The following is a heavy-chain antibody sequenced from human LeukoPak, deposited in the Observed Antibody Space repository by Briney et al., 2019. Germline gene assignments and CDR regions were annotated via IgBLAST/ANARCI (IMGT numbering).Heavy chain of an antibody. V-gene: IGHV1-2*02. CDR2: INPNSGGT. Sequence: GASVKVSCKTSGYAFTDFYMHWVRQAPGQGLEWMGWINPNSGGTNYAQKFQDRVTMTRDTSISTAYMELSRLRSDDTAMYYYARARGAMPIDYWGQGTLVTVSS. D-gene: IGHD3-16*01. J-gene: IGHJ4*02. CDR3: ARARGAMPIDY. CDR1: GYAFTDFY.